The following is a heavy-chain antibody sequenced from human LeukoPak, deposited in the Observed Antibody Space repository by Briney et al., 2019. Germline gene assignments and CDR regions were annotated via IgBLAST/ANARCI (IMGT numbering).Heavy chain of an antibody. CDR2: IRYDGSNK. V-gene: IGHV3-30*02. Sequence: GGSLRLSCAASGFTFSSYGIHWVRQAPGKGLEWVAFIRYDGSNKYYTDSVKGRFTISRDNAKNSLYLQMNSLRAEDMALYYCAKGSSSWGYYDSSGYLDYWGQGTLVTVSS. J-gene: IGHJ4*02. CDR3: AKGSSSWGYYDSSGYLDY. D-gene: IGHD3-22*01. CDR1: GFTFSSYG.